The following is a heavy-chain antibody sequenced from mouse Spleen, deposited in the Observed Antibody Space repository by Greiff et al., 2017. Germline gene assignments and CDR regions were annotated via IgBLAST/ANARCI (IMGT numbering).Heavy chain of an antibody. J-gene: IGHJ3*01. Sequence: QVQLQQPGAELVKPGTSVKLSCKASGYTFTNYWMHWVKQRPGQGLEWIGMIHPDSGSSSYNEKFKKLATLTVDTSSSTAYMQLSSLTSEDSAVYYCARGGYREYCFAYWGQGTPVTVSA. CDR1: GYTFTNYW. V-gene: IGHV1-64*01. CDR2: IHPDSGSS. D-gene: IGHD2-2*01. CDR3: ARGGYREYCFAY.